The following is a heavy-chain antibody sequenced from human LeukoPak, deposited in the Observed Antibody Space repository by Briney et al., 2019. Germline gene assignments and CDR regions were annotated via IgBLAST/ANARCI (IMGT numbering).Heavy chain of an antibody. V-gene: IGHV1-3*01. CDR1: GYTFTSYG. Sequence: ASVKVSCKASGYTFTSYGMHWVRQAPGQRLEWMGWINAGNGNTKYSQKLQGRVTMTTDTSTSTAYMELRSLRSDDTAVYYCARAPYSWSDWYALEYFQHWGQGTLVTVSS. D-gene: IGHD6-19*01. CDR3: ARAPYSWSDWYALEYFQH. CDR2: INAGNGNT. J-gene: IGHJ1*01.